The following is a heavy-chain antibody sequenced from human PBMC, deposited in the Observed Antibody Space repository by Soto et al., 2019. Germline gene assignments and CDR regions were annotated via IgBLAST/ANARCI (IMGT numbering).Heavy chain of an antibody. J-gene: IGHJ4*02. CDR1: GYTFTSYY. CDR2: IDPSGGST. D-gene: IGHD6-13*01. V-gene: IGHV1-46*01. CDR3: ARDLIAAAGTFGY. Sequence: ASVKVSCKASGYTFTSYYMHWVRQAPGQGLEWMGIIDPSGGSTSYAQKFQGRVTMTRDTSTSTVYMELSSLRSEDTAVYYRARDLIAAAGTFGYWGQGTLVTVSS.